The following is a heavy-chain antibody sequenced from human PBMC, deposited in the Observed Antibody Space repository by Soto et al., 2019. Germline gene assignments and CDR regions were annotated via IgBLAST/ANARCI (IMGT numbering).Heavy chain of an antibody. CDR1: GGTFSSYT. J-gene: IGHJ4*02. CDR2: IIPILGIA. D-gene: IGHD3-10*01. V-gene: IGHV1-69*08. CDR3: AREAYYYGSGAFFDY. Sequence: QVQLVQSGAEVKKPGSSVKVSCKASGGTFSSYTISWVRQAPGQGLEWMGRIIPILGIANYAQKFQGRVTITEYKSTSTAYMELISLRSEDTAVYYCAREAYYYGSGAFFDYWGQGTLVTVSS.